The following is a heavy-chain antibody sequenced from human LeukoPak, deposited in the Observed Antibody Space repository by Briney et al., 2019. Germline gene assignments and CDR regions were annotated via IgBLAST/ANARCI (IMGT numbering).Heavy chain of an antibody. J-gene: IGHJ6*03. V-gene: IGHV3-74*01. D-gene: IGHD5-18*01. CDR2: INSDGSST. CDR1: GFTVSSNY. Sequence: PGGSLRLSCAASGFTVSSNYMSWVRQAPGKGLVWVSRINSDGSSTSYADSVKGRFTISRDNAKNTLYLQMNSLRAEDTAVYYCAREGYSYGYYYYYMDVWGKGTTVTVSS. CDR3: AREGYSYGYYYYYMDV.